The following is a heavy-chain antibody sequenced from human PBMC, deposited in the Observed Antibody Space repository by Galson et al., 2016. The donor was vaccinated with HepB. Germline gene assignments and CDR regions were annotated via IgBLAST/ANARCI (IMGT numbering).Heavy chain of an antibody. CDR1: GYTFRKFG. J-gene: IGHJ6*02. D-gene: IGHD2-15*01. CDR2: VSPYSGWVSPYSGNT. Sequence: SVKVSCKASGYTFRKFGISWVRQAPGQGLEWMGWVSPYSGWVSPYSGNTYYAEKFQGRVTLTTDTSTTTAYLELRSLTFDDTALYYCARDRRDCSGGRRCDKNGADVWGRGTMVTVPS. V-gene: IGHV1-18*01. CDR3: ARDRRDCSGGRRCDKNGADV.